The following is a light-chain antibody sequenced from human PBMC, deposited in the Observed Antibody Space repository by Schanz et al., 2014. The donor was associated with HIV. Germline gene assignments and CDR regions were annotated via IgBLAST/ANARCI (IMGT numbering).Light chain of an antibody. CDR2: DAS. CDR1: QTINNN. J-gene: IGKJ2*01. Sequence: DIQMTQSPSSLSASLGDRITITCRASQTINNNLNWYQVKPGEAPKLLIFDASSLHIGVPSRFSGSGSGTDFTLTITNLQPEDFATYCCQQSYSTMYTFGQGTKLEIK. V-gene: IGKV1-39*01. CDR3: QQSYSTMYT.